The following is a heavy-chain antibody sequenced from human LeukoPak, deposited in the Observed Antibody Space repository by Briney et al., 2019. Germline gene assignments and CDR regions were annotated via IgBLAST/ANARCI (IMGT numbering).Heavy chain of an antibody. Sequence: EASVTVSCKASGYTFTSYGISWVRQAPGQGLEWMGWISAYNGNTNYAQKLQGRVTMTTDTSTSTAYMELRSLRSDDTAVYYCARDYDILTGYYNPPQPNPFDYWGQGTLVTVSS. CDR1: GYTFTSYG. CDR2: ISAYNGNT. J-gene: IGHJ4*02. CDR3: ARDYDILTGYYNPPQPNPFDY. D-gene: IGHD3-9*01. V-gene: IGHV1-18*01.